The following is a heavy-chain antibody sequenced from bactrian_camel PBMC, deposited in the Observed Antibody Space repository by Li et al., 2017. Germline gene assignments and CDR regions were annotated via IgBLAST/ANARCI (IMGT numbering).Heavy chain of an antibody. V-gene: IGHV3S29*01. CDR2: TYTGGGAT. J-gene: IGHJ6*01. D-gene: IGHD7*01. CDR1: GYSYSGYC. CDR3: AAGGRYGSVAVAPTLMTPDYGY. Sequence: GLVPLHSGGSLRLSCVGSGYSYSGYCMGCFRQAPGREREGIASTYTGGGATNYADSVKGRFTISQDDAKNSVYLQMSSLKPEDTAMYYCAAGGRYGSVAVAPTLMTPDYGYWGQGTQVTVS.